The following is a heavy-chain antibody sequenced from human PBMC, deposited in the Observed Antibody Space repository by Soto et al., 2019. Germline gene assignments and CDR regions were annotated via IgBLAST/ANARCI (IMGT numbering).Heavy chain of an antibody. CDR1: GFTFSSYA. J-gene: IGHJ4*02. D-gene: IGHD3-22*01. CDR3: ARADSYYDSSGTFDY. CDR2: ISYDGSNK. Sequence: QVQLVESGGGVVQPGRSLRLSCAASGFTFSSYAMHWVRQAPGKGLEWVAVISYDGSNKYYADSVKGRFTISRDNSKNTLYLQMNSLRAEDTAVYYCARADSYYDSSGTFDYWGQGTLVTVSS. V-gene: IGHV3-30-3*01.